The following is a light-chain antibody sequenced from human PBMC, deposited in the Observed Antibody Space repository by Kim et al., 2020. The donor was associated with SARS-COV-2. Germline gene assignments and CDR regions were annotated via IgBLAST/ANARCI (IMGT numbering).Light chain of an antibody. CDR3: HQYGSSPWT. V-gene: IGKV3-20*01. Sequence: SPGERATLSCRASQTVNSRYLAWYQQTPGQATRLLIYGASTRAAGIPDRFSGSGSGTDFTLTISRLEREDFAVYYCHQYGSSPWTSGHGTKVEIK. CDR1: QTVNSRY. CDR2: GAS. J-gene: IGKJ1*01.